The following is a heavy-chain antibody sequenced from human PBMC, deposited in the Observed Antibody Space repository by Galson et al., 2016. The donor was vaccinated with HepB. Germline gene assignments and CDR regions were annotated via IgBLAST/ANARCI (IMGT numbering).Heavy chain of an antibody. CDR2: IYHSGST. J-gene: IGHJ4*02. CDR3: ATVGAGCSSTSCYFDN. V-gene: IGHV4-4*02. Sequence: EPLSLTCAVSGGSISDDIWWTWVRQPPGKGLEWIGDIYHSGSTNYNPSLKSRVTISVDKSKNQFSLMSSVTAADTAVYYCATVGAGCSSTSCYFDNWGQGTLVTVSS. D-gene: IGHD2-2*01. CDR1: GGSISDDIW.